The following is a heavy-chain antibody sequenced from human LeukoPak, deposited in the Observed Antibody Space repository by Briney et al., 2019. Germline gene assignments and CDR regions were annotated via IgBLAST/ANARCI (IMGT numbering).Heavy chain of an antibody. CDR2: INHSGST. CDR3: ARGFMTGTTLGGDY. J-gene: IGHJ4*02. V-gene: IGHV4-34*01. CDR1: GGSFSGYY. Sequence: PSETLSLTCAVYGGSFSGYYWSWIRQPPGKGLEWIGEINHSGSTNYNPSLKSRVTISVDTSKNQFSLKLSSVTAADTAVYYCARGFMTGTTLGGDYWGQGTLVTVSS. D-gene: IGHD1-20*01.